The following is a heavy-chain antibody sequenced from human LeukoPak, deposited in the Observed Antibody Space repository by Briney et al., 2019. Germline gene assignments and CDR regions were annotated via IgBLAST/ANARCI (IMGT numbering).Heavy chain of an antibody. Sequence: PSETLSLTCTVSGGSISSRSYYWGWIRQPPGKGLEWIGSIYYSGSTYYNPSLKSRVTISVDTSQNQFSLKLSSVTAADTAVYFCARDRGAAGVFDIWGQGTMVSVSS. D-gene: IGHD2-15*01. V-gene: IGHV4-39*07. J-gene: IGHJ3*02. CDR1: GGSISSRSYY. CDR2: IYYSGST. CDR3: ARDRGAAGVFDI.